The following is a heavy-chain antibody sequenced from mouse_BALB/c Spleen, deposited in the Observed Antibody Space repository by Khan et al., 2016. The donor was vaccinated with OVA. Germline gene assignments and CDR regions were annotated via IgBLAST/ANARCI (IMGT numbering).Heavy chain of an antibody. J-gene: IGHJ3*01. V-gene: IGHV1S81*02. Sequence: QVQLQQPGAELVKPGASVQLSCKASGYTFSSYWMLWVKQRPGQGLEWIGEINPSNGRTNYNEKFRSKATLTVDKSSITAYMQLSSLTSEDFAVYYCARSTMITTEFVYWGQGTLVTVSA. CDR1: GYTFSSYW. CDR2: INPSNGRT. D-gene: IGHD2-4*01. CDR3: ARSTMITTEFVY.